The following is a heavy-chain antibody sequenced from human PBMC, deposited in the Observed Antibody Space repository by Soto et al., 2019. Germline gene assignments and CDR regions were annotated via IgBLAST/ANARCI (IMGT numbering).Heavy chain of an antibody. CDR1: GFTFSTYG. CDR2: ISYDGSNK. D-gene: IGHD3-16*01. Sequence: GGSLRLSCAASGFTFSTYGMHWVRQAPGKGLEWVAVISYDGSNKYYADSVKGRFTISRDNSKNTLYLQMNSLRAEDTAVYYCAKEIRDGFPYYYYGMDVWGQGTTVTVSS. CDR3: AKEIRDGFPYYYYGMDV. J-gene: IGHJ6*02. V-gene: IGHV3-30*18.